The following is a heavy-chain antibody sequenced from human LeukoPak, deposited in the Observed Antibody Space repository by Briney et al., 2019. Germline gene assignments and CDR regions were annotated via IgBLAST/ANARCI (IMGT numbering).Heavy chain of an antibody. V-gene: IGHV3-7*04. J-gene: IGHJ4*02. CDR3: ARAVGATHFDY. D-gene: IGHD1-26*01. Sequence: GGSLSLSCAASGFTFSSYWMSWVRPAPGKGLEWVASIKQDGSEKFYLDSVKGGFTISRDNDKNSLCLQMNSLRAEDTAVYYCARAVGATHFDYWGQGILVTVSS. CDR2: IKQDGSEK. CDR1: GFTFSSYW.